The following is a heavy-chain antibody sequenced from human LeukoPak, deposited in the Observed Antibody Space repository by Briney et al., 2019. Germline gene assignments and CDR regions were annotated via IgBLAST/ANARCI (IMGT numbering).Heavy chain of an antibody. V-gene: IGHV1-46*01. CDR3: ARDYWAAVAGHDY. CDR2: INPSGGST. CDR1: GYTLTELS. J-gene: IGHJ4*02. D-gene: IGHD6-13*01. Sequence: ASVKVSCKVSGYTLTELSMHWVRQAPGQGLEWMGVINPSGGSTTYAQKFQGRVTMTRDTSTTTVYMELTSLRSEDTAVYYCARDYWAAVAGHDYWGQGTLVTVSS.